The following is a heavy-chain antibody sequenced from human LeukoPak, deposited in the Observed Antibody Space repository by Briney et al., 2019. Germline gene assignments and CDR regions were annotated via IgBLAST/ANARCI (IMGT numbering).Heavy chain of an antibody. J-gene: IGHJ4*02. CDR2: VYYSGST. Sequence: SETLSLTCTVSGGSISGYHWSWVRQPPGKGLEWIGYVYYSGSTDYNPSLKSRVTISVDTSKNQFSLKLSSVTAADTAVYYCARYYYGSGSYYTFDYWGQGTLVTVSS. CDR3: ARYYYGSGSYYTFDY. V-gene: IGHV4-59*12. CDR1: GGSISGYH. D-gene: IGHD3-10*01.